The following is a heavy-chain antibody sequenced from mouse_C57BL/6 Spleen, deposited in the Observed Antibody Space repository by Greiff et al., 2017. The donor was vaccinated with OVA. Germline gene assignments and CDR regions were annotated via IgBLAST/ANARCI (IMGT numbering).Heavy chain of an antibody. CDR2: IRNKANGYTT. CDR1: GFTFTDYY. J-gene: IGHJ4*01. Sequence: DVHLVESGGGLVQPGGSLSLSCAASGFTFTDYYMSWVRQPPGKALEWLGFIRNKANGYTTEYSASVKGRFTISRDNSQSILYRQMNALRAEDSATYYCARYDCDYARDYWGQGTSVTVSS. CDR3: ARYDCDYARDY. V-gene: IGHV7-3*01.